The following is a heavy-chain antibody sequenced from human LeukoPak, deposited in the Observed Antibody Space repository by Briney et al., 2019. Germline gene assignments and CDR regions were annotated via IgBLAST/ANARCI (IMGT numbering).Heavy chain of an antibody. Sequence: SETLSLTCAVYGGSFSGYYWSWIRQPPGKGLEWIGEINHSGSTNYNPSLKSRVTISVDTSKNQFSLKLSSVTAADTAVYYCARDMYYYGSGSSPFDYWGQGTLVTVSS. D-gene: IGHD3-10*01. CDR1: GGSFSGYY. CDR3: ARDMYYYGSGSSPFDY. J-gene: IGHJ4*02. V-gene: IGHV4-34*01. CDR2: INHSGST.